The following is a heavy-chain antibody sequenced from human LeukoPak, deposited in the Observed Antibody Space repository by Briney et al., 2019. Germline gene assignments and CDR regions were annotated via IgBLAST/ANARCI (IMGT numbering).Heavy chain of an antibody. V-gene: IGHV3-74*03. CDR3: ARGGDAWAHFDN. J-gene: IGHJ4*02. CDR1: GFTFSNYW. CDR2: INSDGSGT. Sequence: TGGSLRLSCAASGFTFSNYWMHWVRQGPGKGLVWVAHINSDGSGTTYADSVKGRFTISRDNAKNTLYLQTSSLRAEDTAVYYCARGGDAWAHFDNWGQGTLVTVSS. D-gene: IGHD3-16*01.